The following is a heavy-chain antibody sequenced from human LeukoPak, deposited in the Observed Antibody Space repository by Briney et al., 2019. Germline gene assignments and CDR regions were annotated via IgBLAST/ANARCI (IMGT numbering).Heavy chain of an antibody. V-gene: IGHV1-18*01. CDR1: GYTFTSYG. J-gene: IGHJ4*02. Sequence: ASVKVSCEASGYTFTSYGISWVRQAPGQGLEWMGWISAYNGNTNYAQKLQGRVTMTTDTSTSTAYMELRSLRSDDTAVYYCARVLSLAYCGGDCYLWGQGTLVTVSS. CDR2: ISAYNGNT. D-gene: IGHD2-21*01. CDR3: ARVLSLAYCGGDCYL.